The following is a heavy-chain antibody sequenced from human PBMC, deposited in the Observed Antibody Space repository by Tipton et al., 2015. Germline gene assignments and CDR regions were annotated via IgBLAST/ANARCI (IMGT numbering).Heavy chain of an antibody. Sequence: GLVKPSQTLSLTCAISGDSVSSNTAAWSWIRQSPSRGLEWLGRTYYRSKWYNDYAVSVKSRITINPDTSKNHFSLQLNSVTPEDPALYYGARGSYGSVDYRGQGTLVNVSS. CDR1: GDSVSSNTAA. V-gene: IGHV6-1*01. J-gene: IGHJ4*02. CDR3: ARGSYGSVDY. D-gene: IGHD5-18*01. CDR2: TYYRSKWYN.